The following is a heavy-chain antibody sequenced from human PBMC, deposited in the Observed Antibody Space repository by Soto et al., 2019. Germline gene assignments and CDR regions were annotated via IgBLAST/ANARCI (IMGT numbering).Heavy chain of an antibody. Sequence: SETLSLTCSVSGGSISSYYWSWIRQPPGKGLAWIGYIYYSGSTNYNPSLKSRVTISVDTSKNQFSLKLSSVTAADTAVYYCAKYLVATIGPDVLGYYGMDVWGKGTMVTVSS. CDR3: AKYLVATIGPDVLGYYGMDV. CDR1: GGSISSYY. J-gene: IGHJ6*04. V-gene: IGHV4-59*01. CDR2: IYYSGST. D-gene: IGHD5-12*01.